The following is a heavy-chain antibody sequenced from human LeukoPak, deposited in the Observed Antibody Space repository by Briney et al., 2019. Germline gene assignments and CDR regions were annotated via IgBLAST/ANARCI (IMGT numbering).Heavy chain of an antibody. D-gene: IGHD2-15*01. Sequence: GGSLRLSCAASGFTFSSYAMHWVRQAPGKGLEGVAVISYDGSNKYYADSVKGRFTISRDNSKNTLYLQMNSLRAEDTAVYYCARGVVVAAPYYFDYWGQGTLVTVSS. J-gene: IGHJ4*02. CDR3: ARGVVVAAPYYFDY. CDR1: GFTFSSYA. V-gene: IGHV3-30-3*01. CDR2: ISYDGSNK.